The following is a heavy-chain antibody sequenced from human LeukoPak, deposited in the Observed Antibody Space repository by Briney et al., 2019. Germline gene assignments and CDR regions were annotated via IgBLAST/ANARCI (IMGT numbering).Heavy chain of an antibody. CDR2: INPNSGGT. D-gene: IGHD4-23*01. V-gene: IGHV1-2*06. J-gene: IGHJ3*02. Sequence: ASVKVSCKASGYTFTGYYMHWVRQAPGQGLEWMGRINPNSGGTNYAQKFQGRVTMTRDTSISTAYMELSSLRSEDTAVYYCARTTVVTPSSHAFDIWGQGTMVTVSS. CDR3: ARTTVVTPSSHAFDI. CDR1: GYTFTGYY.